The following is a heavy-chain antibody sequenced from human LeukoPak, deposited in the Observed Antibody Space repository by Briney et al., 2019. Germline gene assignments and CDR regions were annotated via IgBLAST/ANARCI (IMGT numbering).Heavy chain of an antibody. CDR1: GGSISSYY. D-gene: IGHD3-22*01. V-gene: IGHV4-4*07. CDR2: IYTSGST. Sequence: PSETLSLTCTVSGGSISSYYWSWIRQPAGKGLEWIGRIYTSGSTNYNPSLKSRVTMSVDTSKNQFSLKLSSVTAADTAVYYCARNKLNSGYHQLHAFDIWGQGTMVTVSS. J-gene: IGHJ3*02. CDR3: ARNKLNSGYHQLHAFDI.